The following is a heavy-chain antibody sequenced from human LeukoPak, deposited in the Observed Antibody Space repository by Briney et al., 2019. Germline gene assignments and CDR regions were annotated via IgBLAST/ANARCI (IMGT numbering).Heavy chain of an antibody. CDR3: VKGLTIGSTFDY. CDR1: EFTFSNYA. J-gene: IGHJ4*02. CDR2: ISSNGGST. D-gene: IGHD4/OR15-4a*01. V-gene: IGHV3-64D*06. Sequence: PGGSLRLSCSASEFTFSNYAMHWVRQAPGKALEYVSAISSNGGSTYYADSVKARFTISRDNSKNTLYLQMNSLRAKDTAVYYCVKGLTIGSTFDYWGQGTLVTVSS.